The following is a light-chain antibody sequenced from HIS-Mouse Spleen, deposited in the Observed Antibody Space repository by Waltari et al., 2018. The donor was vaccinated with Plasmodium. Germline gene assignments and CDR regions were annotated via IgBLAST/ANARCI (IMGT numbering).Light chain of an antibody. Sequence: EIVLTQSPATLSLSLGERATLSCRASQSVSSYLAWYQQKPGQAPRLLIYDASNRATGIPARFRGSGSGTDFTLTISSLEPEDFAVYYCQQRSNWPRVLTFGGGTKVEIK. CDR3: QQRSNWPRVLT. CDR1: QSVSSY. J-gene: IGKJ4*01. V-gene: IGKV3-11*01. CDR2: DAS.